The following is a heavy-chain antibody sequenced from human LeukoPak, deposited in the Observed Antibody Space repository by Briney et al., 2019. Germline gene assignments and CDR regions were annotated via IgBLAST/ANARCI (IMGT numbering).Heavy chain of an antibody. V-gene: IGHV3-23*01. CDR3: AKARLVVVTAIFDY. CDR2: ISGSGGST. D-gene: IGHD2-21*02. J-gene: IGHJ4*02. CDR1: GFTFSSYA. Sequence: PGGSLRLSCAASGFTFSSYAMSWVRQAPGKGLEWVSGISGSGGSTYYADSVKGRFTISRDNSKNTLYLQMNSPRAEDAAVYYCAKARLVVVTAIFDYWGQGTLVTVSS.